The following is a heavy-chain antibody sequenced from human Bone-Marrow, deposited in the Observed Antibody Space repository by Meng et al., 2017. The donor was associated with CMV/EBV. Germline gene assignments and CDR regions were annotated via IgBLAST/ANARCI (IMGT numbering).Heavy chain of an antibody. CDR3: ARGDGFSEAFDI. CDR2: IYNSGST. V-gene: IGHV4-59*01. Sequence: SETLSLTCSVSGGVISNYYWSWIRQPPGKGLEWIGYIYNSGSTNNNTSLKSRLFISVDTSKNQFSLRVSSVTAADTAVYYCARGDGFSEAFDIRGQGTMVTVSS. CDR1: GGVISNYY. D-gene: IGHD5-24*01. J-gene: IGHJ3*02.